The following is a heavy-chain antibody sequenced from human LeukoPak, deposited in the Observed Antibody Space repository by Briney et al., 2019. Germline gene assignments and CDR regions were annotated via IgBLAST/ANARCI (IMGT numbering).Heavy chain of an antibody. Sequence: PGGSLRLSCAASGFTFSDYYTSWIRQAPGKGLEWVSYISSSGSTIYYADSVKGRFTISRDNAKNSLYLQMNSLRAEDTAVYYCARLGLDYHYYYYMDVWGKGTTVTISS. CDR3: ARLGLDYHYYYYMDV. CDR1: GFTFSDYY. CDR2: ISSSGSTI. V-gene: IGHV3-11*01. D-gene: IGHD1-26*01. J-gene: IGHJ6*03.